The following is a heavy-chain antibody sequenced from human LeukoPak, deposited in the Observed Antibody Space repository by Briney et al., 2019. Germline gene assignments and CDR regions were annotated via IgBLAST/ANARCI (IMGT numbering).Heavy chain of an antibody. D-gene: IGHD3-16*01. CDR2: FDPENGET. Sequence: GAAVTVSCKVSAYTLPELSIHWVRQAPGRGLEWMGGFDPENGETVSARRLQGRLTMTEDTSSDTAYMELSSLTSEDTAVYYCAASGGYFDYWGQGTLITVSS. V-gene: IGHV1-24*01. CDR1: AYTLPELS. J-gene: IGHJ4*02. CDR3: AASGGYFDY.